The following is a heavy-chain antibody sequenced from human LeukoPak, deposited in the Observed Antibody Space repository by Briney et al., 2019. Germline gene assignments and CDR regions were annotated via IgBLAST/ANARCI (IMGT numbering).Heavy chain of an antibody. V-gene: IGHV1-3*01. Sequence: ALVKVSCKASGYTFTSYGISWVRQAPGQRLEWMGWINAGNGDTKYSQKFQGRVTITRDTSASIVYMELSSLISEDTALYSCARGSTSDWPFDYWGQGTRVTVSS. J-gene: IGHJ4*02. D-gene: IGHD2-2*01. CDR2: INAGNGDT. CDR1: GYTFTSYG. CDR3: ARGSTSDWPFDY.